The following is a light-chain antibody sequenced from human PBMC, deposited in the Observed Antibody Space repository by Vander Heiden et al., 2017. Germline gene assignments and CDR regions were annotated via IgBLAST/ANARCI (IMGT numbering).Light chain of an antibody. CDR3: QSYDSSNGVV. CDR1: SGSIASNY. Sequence: NFMLTQPHSVSEPPGKTVTISCTRSSGSIASNYVQWYQQRPGSSPTTVIYEDNQRPSGVPDRFSGSIDSSSNSASLTISGLKTEDDADYYCQSYDSSNGVVFGGGTKLTVL. CDR2: EDN. J-gene: IGLJ2*01. V-gene: IGLV6-57*01.